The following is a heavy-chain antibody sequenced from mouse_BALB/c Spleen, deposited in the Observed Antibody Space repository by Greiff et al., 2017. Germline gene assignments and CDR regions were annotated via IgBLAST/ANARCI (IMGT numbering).Heavy chain of an antibody. CDR1: GYTFTSYN. Sequence: LQQPGAELVKPGASVKMSCKASGYTFTSYNMHWVKQTPGQGLEWIGAIYPGNGDTSYNQKFKGKATLTADKSSSTAYMQLSSLTSEDSAVYYCARNYGHWYFDVWGAGTTVTVSS. J-gene: IGHJ1*01. V-gene: IGHV1-12*01. CDR2: IYPGNGDT. CDR3: ARNYGHWYFDV. D-gene: IGHD1-2*01.